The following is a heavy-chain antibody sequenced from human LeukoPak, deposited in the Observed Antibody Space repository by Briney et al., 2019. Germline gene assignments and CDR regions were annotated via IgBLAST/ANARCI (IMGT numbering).Heavy chain of an antibody. CDR2: ISYDGSNK. CDR3: ARNPRGWLASYYFDY. CDR1: GFTFSSYS. Sequence: PGGSLRLSCAASGFTFSSYSMNWVRQAPGKGLEWVAVISYDGSNKYYADSVKGRFTISRDNSKNTLYLQMNSLRAEDTAVYYCARNPRGWLASYYFDYWGQGTLVTVSS. D-gene: IGHD6-19*01. J-gene: IGHJ4*02. V-gene: IGHV3-30*03.